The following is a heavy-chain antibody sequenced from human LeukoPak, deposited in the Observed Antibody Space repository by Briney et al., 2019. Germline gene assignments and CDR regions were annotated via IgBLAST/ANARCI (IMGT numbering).Heavy chain of an antibody. CDR3: ARGREYDDVSGDYYPDFDY. V-gene: IGHV3-53*01. Sequence: GGSLRLSCAASGFTLSSHYMSWVRQAPGKGLEWVSVIYRSGSTYYADSVEGRFTISRDNSNNSLFLQMNSLRPEDTAVYYCARGREYDDVSGDYYPDFDYWGQGTLVTVSS. CDR1: GFTLSSHY. CDR2: IYRSGST. J-gene: IGHJ4*02. D-gene: IGHD3-22*01.